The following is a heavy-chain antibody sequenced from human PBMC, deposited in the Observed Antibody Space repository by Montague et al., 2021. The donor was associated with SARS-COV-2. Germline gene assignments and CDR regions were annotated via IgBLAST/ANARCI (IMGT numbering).Heavy chain of an antibody. CDR3: ASGSEYYDHPFDD. V-gene: IGHV4-4*07. Sequence: SETLSLTCTVSGASMSGYHWSWIRQPPGKALEWIGRIYPNGDTTXNPSLKSRLTMSVDTSEQQFSLKMTSVSAADTAIYYCASGSEYYDHPFDDWGHGNLVTVSS. D-gene: IGHD2-15*01. CDR1: GASMSGYH. CDR2: IYPNGDT. J-gene: IGHJ1*01.